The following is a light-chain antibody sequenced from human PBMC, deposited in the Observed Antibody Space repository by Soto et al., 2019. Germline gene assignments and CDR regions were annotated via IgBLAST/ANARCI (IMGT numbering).Light chain of an antibody. V-gene: IGKV3-20*01. J-gene: IGKJ2*01. CDR3: QQYGTSPPKT. Sequence: EIVLTQSPATLSLSPGERATLSCRASQTVSSSLAWYQQKPGQAPRLLISATSRRAAGIPDRFSGSGSGTDFTLTIDRLEPAEFAVYFCQQYGTSPPKTFGQGTKVDIK. CDR1: QTVSSS. CDR2: ATS.